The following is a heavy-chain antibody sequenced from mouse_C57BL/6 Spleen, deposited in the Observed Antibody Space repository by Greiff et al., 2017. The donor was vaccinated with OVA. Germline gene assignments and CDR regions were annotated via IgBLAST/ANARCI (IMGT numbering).Heavy chain of an antibody. CDR2: IYWDDDK. V-gene: IGHV8-12*01. CDR1: GFSLSTSGMG. CDR3: ARAYSNHYAMDY. J-gene: IGHJ4*01. Sequence: ESGPGLLQSSQTLSLTCSFSGFSLSTSGMGVSWIRQPSGKGLEWLAHIYWDDDKRYNPSLKSRLTISKDTSRNQVFLKITSVDTADTATYYCARAYSNHYAMDYWGQGTSVTVSS. D-gene: IGHD2-5*01.